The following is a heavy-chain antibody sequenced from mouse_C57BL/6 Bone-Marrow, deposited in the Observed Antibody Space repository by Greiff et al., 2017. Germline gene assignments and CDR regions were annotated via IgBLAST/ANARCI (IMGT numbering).Heavy chain of an antibody. CDR3: ARQGDYYGSRSYYAMDY. J-gene: IGHJ4*01. D-gene: IGHD1-1*01. V-gene: IGHV5-15*01. CDR1: GFTFSDYG. CDR2: ISNLAYSI. Sequence: DVKLVESGGGLVQPGGSLKLSCAASGFTFSDYGMAWVRQAPRKGPEWVAFISNLAYSIYYADTVTGRFTISRENAKNTLYLEMSSLRSEDTAMYYCARQGDYYGSRSYYAMDYWGQGTSVTVSS.